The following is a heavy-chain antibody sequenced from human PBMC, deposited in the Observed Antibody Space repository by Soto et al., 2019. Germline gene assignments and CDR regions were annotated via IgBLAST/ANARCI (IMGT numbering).Heavy chain of an antibody. CDR3: AKDRGGYDSSGYYYGY. Sequence: GGSLSLSCAASGFPFSGYSMSLVRPAPGKGLEWVSAISGSGGSTYYADSVKGRFTISRDDSKNTLYLQMNSLRAEDTAVYYCAKDRGGYDSSGYYYGYWGQGTLVTVS. V-gene: IGHV3-23*01. CDR2: ISGSGGST. D-gene: IGHD3-22*01. J-gene: IGHJ4*02. CDR1: GFPFSGYS.